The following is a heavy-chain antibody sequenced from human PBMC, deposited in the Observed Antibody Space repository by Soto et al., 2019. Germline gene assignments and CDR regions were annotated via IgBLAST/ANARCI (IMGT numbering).Heavy chain of an antibody. Sequence: PGGSLRLSCTASGFTFGDYAMSWVRQAPGKGLEWVGFIRSKAYGGTTEYAASVKGRFTISRDDSKSIAYLQMNSLKTEDTAVYYCARDPYDFWYWGQGTLVTVSS. J-gene: IGHJ4*02. CDR1: GFTFGDYA. CDR2: IRSKAYGGTT. V-gene: IGHV3-49*04. D-gene: IGHD3-3*01. CDR3: ARDPYDFWY.